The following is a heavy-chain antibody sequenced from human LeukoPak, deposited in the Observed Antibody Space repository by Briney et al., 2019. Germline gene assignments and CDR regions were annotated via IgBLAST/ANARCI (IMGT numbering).Heavy chain of an antibody. CDR1: GYTFTSYD. Sequence: ASVKVSCKASGYTFTSYDINWVRQATGQGLEWMGRINPNSGGTNYAQKFQGRVTMTRDTSISTAYMELSRLRSDDTAVYYCARGGKRDTAMVTLGYWGQGTLVTVSS. J-gene: IGHJ4*02. V-gene: IGHV1-2*06. D-gene: IGHD5-18*01. CDR2: INPNSGGT. CDR3: ARGGKRDTAMVTLGY.